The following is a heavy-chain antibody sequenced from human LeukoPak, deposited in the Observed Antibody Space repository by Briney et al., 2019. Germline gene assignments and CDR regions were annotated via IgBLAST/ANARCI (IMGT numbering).Heavy chain of an antibody. J-gene: IGHJ4*02. CDR1: GYTLTELS. V-gene: IGHV1-24*01. CDR2: LDPEDGET. CDR3: ATGRGYDFWSDLDY. Sequence: ASVKVSCKVSGYTLTELSMHWVRQAPGKGLEWMGGLDPEDGETIYAQKFQGRVTMTEDTSTDTAYMELSSLRSEDTAVYYCATGRGYDFWSDLDYWGQGTLVTVSS. D-gene: IGHD3-3*01.